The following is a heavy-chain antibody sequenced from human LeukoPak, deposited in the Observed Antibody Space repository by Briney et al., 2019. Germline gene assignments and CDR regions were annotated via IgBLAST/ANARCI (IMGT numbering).Heavy chain of an antibody. D-gene: IGHD5-18*01. V-gene: IGHV4-39*07. Sequence: PSETLSLTCTVSGGSISSSSYCWGWIRQPPGKGLESIGSIYYSGSTYYNPSLKSRVTISVDTSKNQFSLKLSSVTAADTAVYYCARDRVRVQLWTYYYYGMDVWGQGTTVTVSS. J-gene: IGHJ6*02. CDR3: ARDRVRVQLWTYYYYGMDV. CDR2: IYYSGST. CDR1: GGSISSSSYC.